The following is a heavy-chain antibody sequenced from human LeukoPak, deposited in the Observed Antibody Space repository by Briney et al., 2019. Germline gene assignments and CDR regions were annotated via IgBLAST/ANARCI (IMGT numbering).Heavy chain of an antibody. V-gene: IGHV4-39*01. Sequence: SETLSLTCTVSGGSISSSSYYWGWIRQPPGKGLEWIGSIYYSGSTYYNPSLKSRVTISVDTSKNQLSLKLSSVTAADTAVYYCARRAIEPFIAVAGVFDYWGQGTLVTVSS. D-gene: IGHD6-19*01. CDR2: IYYSGST. J-gene: IGHJ4*02. CDR3: ARRAIEPFIAVAGVFDY. CDR1: GGSISSSSYY.